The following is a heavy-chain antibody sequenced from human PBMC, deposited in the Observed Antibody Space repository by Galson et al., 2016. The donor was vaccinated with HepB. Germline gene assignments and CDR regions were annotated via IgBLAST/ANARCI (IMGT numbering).Heavy chain of an antibody. D-gene: IGHD3-10*01. Sequence: SLRLSCAASGFSFSVAWMSWVRQAPGKGLEWVGRIKSTTDGGTTDYAAPVKGRFTISRDDSQDTLFLQMNSLNTEDTAVYYCTTAGMYYYGSGNYYSYDYWGQGTLVTVSS. J-gene: IGHJ4*02. V-gene: IGHV3-15*01. CDR1: GFSFSVAW. CDR2: IKSTTDGGTT. CDR3: TTAGMYYYGSGNYYSYDY.